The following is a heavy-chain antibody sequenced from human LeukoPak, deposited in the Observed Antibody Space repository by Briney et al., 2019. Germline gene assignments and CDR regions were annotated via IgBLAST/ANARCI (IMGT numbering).Heavy chain of an antibody. CDR3: ARDRQGPGIAEL. D-gene: IGHD6-13*01. CDR2: INTNTGNP. Sequence: ASVKVSCKASGGTFSSYAISWVRQAPGQGLEWMGWINTNTGNPTYAQGFTGRFVFSLDTSVSTAYLQISSLKAEDTAVYYCARDRQGPGIAELWGQGTMVTVSS. CDR1: GGTFSSYA. J-gene: IGHJ3*01. V-gene: IGHV7-4-1*02.